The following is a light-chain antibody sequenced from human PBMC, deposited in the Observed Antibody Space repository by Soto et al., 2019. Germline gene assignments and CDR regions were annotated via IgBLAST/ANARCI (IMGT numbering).Light chain of an antibody. CDR1: QGVSSSY. V-gene: IGKV3-15*01. J-gene: IGKJ1*01. CDR3: LHYYEWPRWT. Sequence: EIVMTQSPATLSVSPGERATLSFMASQGVSSSYLAWYQQKPGQAPRLLIYGASSRATGIPARFSGSGTGTEFTLTISSLQSEDFAVYYCLHYYEWPRWTFGQGTKVDIK. CDR2: GAS.